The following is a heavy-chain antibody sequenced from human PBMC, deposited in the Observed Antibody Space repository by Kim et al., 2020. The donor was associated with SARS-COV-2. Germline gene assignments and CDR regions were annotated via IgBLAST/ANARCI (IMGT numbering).Heavy chain of an antibody. D-gene: IGHD6-6*01. Sequence: PGSIKGRITTARETDKNSLYLQMNSLSAGDTAVYYCARVFIAAPDWYFDLWGRGTLVTVSS. CDR3: ARVFIAAPDWYFDL. J-gene: IGHJ2*01. V-gene: IGHV3-13*01.